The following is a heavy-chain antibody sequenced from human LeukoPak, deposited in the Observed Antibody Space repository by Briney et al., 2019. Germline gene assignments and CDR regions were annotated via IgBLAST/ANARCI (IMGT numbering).Heavy chain of an antibody. CDR3: AKVPHIVVVVAAGYYFDC. J-gene: IGHJ4*02. CDR1: GFTFSSYG. Sequence: GGSLRLSCAASGFTFSSYGMSWVRQAPGKGLEWVSGINSSGGSTYYADSVKGRFTISRDNSKNTLYLQMNSLRAEDTAVYYCAKVPHIVVVVAAGYYFDCWGQGTLVTVSS. D-gene: IGHD2-15*01. CDR2: INSSGGST. V-gene: IGHV3-23*01.